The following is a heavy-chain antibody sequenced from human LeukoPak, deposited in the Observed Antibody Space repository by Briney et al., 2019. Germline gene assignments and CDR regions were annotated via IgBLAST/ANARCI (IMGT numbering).Heavy chain of an antibody. CDR1: GFTFSSYW. CDR2: IKQDGSEK. J-gene: IGHJ4*02. D-gene: IGHD2-15*01. V-gene: IGHV3-7*01. CDR3: ARAEDIVVVVAAMVDY. Sequence: GGSLRLSCAASGFTFSSYWMSWVRQAPGKGLEWVANIKQDGSEKYYVDSVKGRFTISRDNAKNSLYLQTNSLRAEDTAVYYCARAEDIVVVVAAMVDYWGQGTLVTVSS.